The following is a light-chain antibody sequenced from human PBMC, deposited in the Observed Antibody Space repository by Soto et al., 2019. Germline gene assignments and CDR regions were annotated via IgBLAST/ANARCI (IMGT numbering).Light chain of an antibody. CDR2: DAS. CDR1: KSVGGD. V-gene: IGKV3-11*01. CDR3: QQRTTWPWT. Sequence: DIVLTQSPATLSLTPGQGASLSCRASKSVGGDLVWYQQHPGQAPRLLIYDASNRATGIPPRFSGSGSWTDFTLTISSLEPEDFAVYYCQQRTTWPWTFGQGTKVEVK. J-gene: IGKJ1*01.